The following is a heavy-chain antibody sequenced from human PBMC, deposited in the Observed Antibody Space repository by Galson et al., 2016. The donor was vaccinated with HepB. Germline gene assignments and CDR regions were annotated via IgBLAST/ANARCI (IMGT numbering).Heavy chain of an antibody. CDR1: GFTFSSYS. Sequence: SLRLSCAASGFTFSSYSMNWVRQAPGKGLEWVSYISSSSSTIYYADSVKGRFIISRDNSKNTLCLQMNSLRAEDTAVYFCAKSHSQTYYYYYGMDVWGQGTTVTVSS. D-gene: IGHD1-26*01. V-gene: IGHV3-48*01. CDR3: AKSHSQTYYYYYGMDV. J-gene: IGHJ6*02. CDR2: ISSSSSTI.